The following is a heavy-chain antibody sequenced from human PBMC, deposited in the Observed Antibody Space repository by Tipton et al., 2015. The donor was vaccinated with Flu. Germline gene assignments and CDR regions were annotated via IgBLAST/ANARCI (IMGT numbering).Heavy chain of an antibody. CDR2: IYYSGST. D-gene: IGHD3-22*01. J-gene: IGHJ4*02. V-gene: IGHV4-59*01. CDR1: GGSISSYY. CDR3: ARVLDYYDSSGPFGY. Sequence: TLSLTCTVSGGSISSYYWSWIRQPPGKGLEWIGYIYYSGSTNYNPSLKSRVTISVDTSKNQFSLKLSSVTAADAAVYYCARVLDYYDSSGPFGYWGQGTLVTVSS.